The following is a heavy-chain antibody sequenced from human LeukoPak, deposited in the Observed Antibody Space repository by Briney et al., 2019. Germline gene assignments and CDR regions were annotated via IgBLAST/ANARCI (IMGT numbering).Heavy chain of an antibody. V-gene: IGHV4-59*01. CDR3: ARGPTRYYFDY. J-gene: IGHJ4*02. Sequence: SETLSLTCTVSGGSITNYYWSWVRQPPGQGLEWISYIYHTGSTNYNPSLKNRVTISIDTSKNQFSLNLSSVTAADTAIYYCARGPTRYYFDYWGQGTLVTVSS. CDR2: IYHTGST. CDR1: GGSITNYY.